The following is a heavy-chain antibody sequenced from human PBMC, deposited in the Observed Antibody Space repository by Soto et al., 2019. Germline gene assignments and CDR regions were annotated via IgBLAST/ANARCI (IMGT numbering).Heavy chain of an antibody. CDR1: GITISNYP. V-gene: IGHV3-23*01. CDR2: ISGSGDRT. J-gene: IGHJ4*02. CDR3: VKDDGGSPSTPPL. Sequence: EVQLLESGGGLVQPGGSLRLSCAASGITISNYPMSWVRQAPGKVLEWVSGISGSGDRTYYADSAKGRFTISKDISKNSLSLQVDSLAVDDTAVYFCVKDDGGSPSTPPLWGQGTLVTVSS. D-gene: IGHD3-10*01.